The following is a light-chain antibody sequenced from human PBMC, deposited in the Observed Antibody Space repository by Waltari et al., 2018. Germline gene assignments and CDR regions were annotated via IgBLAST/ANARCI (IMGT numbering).Light chain of an antibody. V-gene: IGKV1-39*01. CDR1: QSISTD. CDR3: QQSYESPWT. CDR2: AAS. Sequence: DIQMTQSTSSLSASVGDRVTITCRASQSISTDLNWYQQKQGKATKLLNYAASTLQSGSPSRFSGSGSGTDFTFTISSLHPEDFASYYCQQSYESPWTFVQGTKVEVK. J-gene: IGKJ1*01.